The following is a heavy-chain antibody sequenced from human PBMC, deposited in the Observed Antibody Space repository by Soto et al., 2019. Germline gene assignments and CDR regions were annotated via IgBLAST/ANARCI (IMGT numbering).Heavy chain of an antibody. CDR2: IYWDDDK. CDR3: AHSLYHDDNSGHYTYWYFDL. CDR1: GFSLETSGMG. J-gene: IGHJ2*01. Sequence: QITLKESGPTLVKPTQTLTLTCTFSGFSLETSGMGMTWIRQPPGKALEWLALIYWDDDKRYSPSLKNRLIITKDTYKNQVVLTLTNVDPVDTATYYCAHSLYHDDNSGHYTYWYFDLWGRGTLVTVSS. D-gene: IGHD3-22*01. V-gene: IGHV2-5*02.